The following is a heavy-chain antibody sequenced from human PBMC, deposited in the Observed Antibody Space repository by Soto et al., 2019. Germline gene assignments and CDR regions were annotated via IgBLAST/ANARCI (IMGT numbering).Heavy chain of an antibody. CDR1: GFTFNTYA. CDR3: AEAAKRAWVASSIVY. J-gene: IGHJ4*02. D-gene: IGHD2-15*01. V-gene: IGHV3-23*01. Sequence: EVQLLESGGDLVQPGGSLRLSCTASGFTFNTYAMSWVRQAPGKGLEWISAVSGGGGSTYYAGSVKGRFGISRDNSTNARSVQRNTPRAGDTAVYFCAEAAKRAWVASSIVYWGQGPLVTVSS. CDR2: VSGGGGST.